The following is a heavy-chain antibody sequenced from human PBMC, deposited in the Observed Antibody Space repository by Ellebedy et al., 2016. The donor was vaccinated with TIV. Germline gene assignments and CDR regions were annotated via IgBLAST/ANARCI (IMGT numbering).Heavy chain of an antibody. D-gene: IGHD2-15*01. CDR3: ARGPYCSGGSCYLHYYYYGMDV. CDR2: IWYDGYNT. Sequence: GGSLRLSCAASGFTFSSYGIHWVRQAPGKGLEWVAVIWYDGYNTYYVDSVKGRFTISRDNSKNTLYLQMNSLRAEDAAVYYCARGPYCSGGSCYLHYYYYGMDVWGQGTTVSVSS. J-gene: IGHJ6*02. CDR1: GFTFSSYG. V-gene: IGHV3-33*01.